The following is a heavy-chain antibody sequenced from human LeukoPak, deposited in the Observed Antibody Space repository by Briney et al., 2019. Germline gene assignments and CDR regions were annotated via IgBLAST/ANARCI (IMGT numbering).Heavy chain of an antibody. CDR2: INPNSGGT. J-gene: IGHJ3*02. Sequence: ASVKVSCKASGYTFTGYYMHRVRQAPGQGLEWMGWINPNSGGTNYAQKFQGRVTMTRDTSITTAYMELSRLRPDDTAVYYCARDYGGKGRGAFDIWGQGTMVTVSS. CDR3: ARDYGGKGRGAFDI. V-gene: IGHV1-2*02. CDR1: GYTFTGYY. D-gene: IGHD4-23*01.